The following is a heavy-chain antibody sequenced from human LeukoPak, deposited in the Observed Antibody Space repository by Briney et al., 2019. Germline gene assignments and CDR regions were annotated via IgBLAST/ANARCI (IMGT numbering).Heavy chain of an antibody. CDR1: GFTFDNYA. D-gene: IGHD3-10*01. V-gene: IGHV3-23*01. CDR3: AKGSGSYKGIDY. Sequence: PGGSLRLSCAASGFTFDNYAMSWVRQAPGKGLEWFSAITDDGGSTYYADSVKGRFTISRDNSKSTLYLQMSSLRAEDTAVYYCAKGSGSYKGIDYWGQGILVTVSS. CDR2: ITDDGGST. J-gene: IGHJ4*02.